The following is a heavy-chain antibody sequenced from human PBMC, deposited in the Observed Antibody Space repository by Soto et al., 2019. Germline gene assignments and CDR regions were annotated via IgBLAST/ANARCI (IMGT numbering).Heavy chain of an antibody. CDR2: ISAFNGNT. Sequence: QDQLVQSGAEVKKPGASVTVSCKASGYSFTNYGVTWVRQAPGQGLEWMGWISAFNGNTHYAQNLQGRVTMTTDASAITAYMELRSLRSDDTAVYYCTRDRGVAPPVAGNTHYYYYMDVWGKGTTVTVSS. CDR3: TRDRGVAPPVAGNTHYYYYMDV. CDR1: GYSFTNYG. V-gene: IGHV1-18*01. D-gene: IGHD6-19*01. J-gene: IGHJ6*03.